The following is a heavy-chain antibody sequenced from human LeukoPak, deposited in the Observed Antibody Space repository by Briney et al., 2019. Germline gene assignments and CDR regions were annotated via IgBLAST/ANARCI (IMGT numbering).Heavy chain of an antibody. Sequence: PSETLSLTCTVSDGSLSSYYWSWIRQPAGKGLEWIGRIYTSGSTSYNTSLKSRVTMSVDTSKKQFSLKLSSVTAADTAVYYCARDTISGHFAYWGQGTLVTVSS. CDR3: ARDTISGHFAY. V-gene: IGHV4-4*07. J-gene: IGHJ4*02. CDR2: IYTSGST. D-gene: IGHD6-25*01. CDR1: DGSLSSYY.